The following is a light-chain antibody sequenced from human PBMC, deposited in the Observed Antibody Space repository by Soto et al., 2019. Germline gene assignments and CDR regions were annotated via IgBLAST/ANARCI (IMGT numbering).Light chain of an antibody. CDR3: QQPDILTIT. Sequence: LVLTQSPGTLPFSPGERATLSCSASQSVSSRYLAWYQQKPGQAPRLLIYGASSRATGIPDRFSGSVSGTDCTLTISRLEPEDGAFYYCQQPDILTITFGQGTRLEIK. CDR1: QSVSSRY. V-gene: IGKV3-20*01. J-gene: IGKJ5*01. CDR2: GAS.